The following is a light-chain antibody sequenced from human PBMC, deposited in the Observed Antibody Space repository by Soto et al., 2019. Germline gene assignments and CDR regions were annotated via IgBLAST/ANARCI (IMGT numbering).Light chain of an antibody. CDR3: QQYGSSGT. Sequence: IVMTQSPGTLSLSAGDRATLSCRASQSITTHLAWYQQRPGQAPRLLIYGASNRATGIPDRFSGSGSGTDFTLTISRLEPEDFAVYYCQQYGSSGTFGQGTKVDIK. J-gene: IGKJ1*01. CDR1: QSITTH. V-gene: IGKV3-20*01. CDR2: GAS.